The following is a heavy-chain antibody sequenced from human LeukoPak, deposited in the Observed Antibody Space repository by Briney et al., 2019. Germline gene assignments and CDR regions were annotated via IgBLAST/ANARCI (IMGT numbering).Heavy chain of an antibody. Sequence: SETLSLTCTVSGGSISSYYWSWIRQPPGKGLEWFGYMHYSGSTSYNPSLKSRVTISIDTSKSQFSLKLSSVTAADTAVYYCARPRWFPAFDIWGQGTMVTVSS. J-gene: IGHJ3*02. CDR2: MHYSGST. CDR3: ARPRWFPAFDI. D-gene: IGHD2-15*01. CDR1: GGSISSYY. V-gene: IGHV4-59*08.